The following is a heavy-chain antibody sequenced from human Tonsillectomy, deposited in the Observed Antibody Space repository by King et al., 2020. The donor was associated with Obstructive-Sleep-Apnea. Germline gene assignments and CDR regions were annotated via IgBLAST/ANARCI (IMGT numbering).Heavy chain of an antibody. CDR2: ISGSGGST. V-gene: IGHV3-23*04. CDR3: AKGGLRFFGGLDYFDY. CDR1: GFTFSSYA. J-gene: IGHJ4*02. Sequence: VQLVESGGGLVQPGGSLRLSCAASGFTFSSYAMSWVRQAPGKGLEWVSAISGSGGSTYYAGSVKGRFTISRDNSKNTLYLQMNSLRAEETAVYYCAKGGLRFFGGLDYFDYWGQGTLVTVSS. D-gene: IGHD3-16*01.